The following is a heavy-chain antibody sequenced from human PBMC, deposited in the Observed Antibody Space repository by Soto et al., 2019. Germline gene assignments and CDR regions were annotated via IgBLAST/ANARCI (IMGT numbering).Heavy chain of an antibody. Sequence: GGSLRLSCAASGFTFSSYGMHWVRQAPGKGLEWVTGILYDGSDKYYADSVKGRFTISRENFKNTLYLQMNSLRTEDSAVYYCAKAGGGFGDFVHHWGQGTPVTVSS. CDR1: GFTFSSYG. CDR2: ILYDGSDK. J-gene: IGHJ4*02. CDR3: AKAGGGFGDFVHH. D-gene: IGHD3-10*01. V-gene: IGHV3-30*18.